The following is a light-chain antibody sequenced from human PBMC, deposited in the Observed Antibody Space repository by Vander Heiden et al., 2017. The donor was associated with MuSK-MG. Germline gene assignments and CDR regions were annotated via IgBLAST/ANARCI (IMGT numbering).Light chain of an antibody. Sequence: QSVLTQPPSVSGAPGQRVTIPCTGSRSNIGAGYDVHWYQQLPGTAPKLLIYGNSNRPSGVPDRFSGSKSGTSASLAITGLQAEDEADYYCQSYDSSLRVVFGGGTKLTVL. V-gene: IGLV1-40*01. J-gene: IGLJ2*01. CDR1: RSNIGAGYD. CDR2: GNS. CDR3: QSYDSSLRVV.